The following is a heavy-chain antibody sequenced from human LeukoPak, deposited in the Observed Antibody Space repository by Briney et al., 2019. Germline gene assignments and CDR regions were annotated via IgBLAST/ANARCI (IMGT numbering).Heavy chain of an antibody. Sequence: ASVKVSCKASGYTFTSYYMHWVRQAPGQGLEWMGIINPSGGSTSYAQKFQGRVTMTRDTSTSTVYMELSSLRSEDTAVYYCARDHRSGYYSYYFDYWGQGTLVTVSS. CDR3: ARDHRSGYYSYYFDY. CDR1: GYTFTSYY. V-gene: IGHV1-46*01. D-gene: IGHD3-22*01. CDR2: INPSGGST. J-gene: IGHJ4*02.